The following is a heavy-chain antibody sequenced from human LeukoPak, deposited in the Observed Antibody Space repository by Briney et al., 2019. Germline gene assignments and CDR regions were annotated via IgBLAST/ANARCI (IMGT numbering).Heavy chain of an antibody. CDR3: ARAQGILTGYFEYYFDY. D-gene: IGHD3-9*01. CDR1: GFTFSSYE. V-gene: IGHV3-48*03. Sequence: GGSLRLSCAASGFTFSSYEMNWVRQAPGKGLEWVSYISSSGSTIYYADSVKGRFTISRDNAKNSLYLQMNSLRAEDTAVYYCARAQGILTGYFEYYFDYWGQGTLVTVSS. CDR2: ISSSGSTI. J-gene: IGHJ4*02.